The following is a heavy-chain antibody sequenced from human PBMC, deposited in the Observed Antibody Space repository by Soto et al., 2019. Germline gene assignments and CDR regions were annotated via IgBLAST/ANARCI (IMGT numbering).Heavy chain of an antibody. CDR2: IYWNGIE. J-gene: IGHJ4*02. Sequence: QITLKESGPPLVKPTQTLTLTCTFSGFSLSSSGVAVGWIRQPPGKALEWLALIYWNGIERYSPSLKSRLTITKDNSKNQVVLTMTNMDPVDTATYFCAHGDPLDFHYWGQGTLVTVSP. CDR1: GFSLSSSGVA. D-gene: IGHD3-10*01. CDR3: AHGDPLDFHY. V-gene: IGHV2-5*01.